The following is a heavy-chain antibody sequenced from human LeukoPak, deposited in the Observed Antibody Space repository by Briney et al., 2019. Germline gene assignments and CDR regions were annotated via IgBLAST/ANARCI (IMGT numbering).Heavy chain of an antibody. CDR2: IKEDGGVT. V-gene: IGHV3-7*01. CDR1: GFTFRSSW. J-gene: IGHJ1*01. D-gene: IGHD1-1*01. CDR3: ARDLRQYNAEYFHH. Sequence: GGSLRLSCTASGFTFRSSWMAWIRQAPGKGLEWLANIKEDGGVTNYVDSVKGRFTISRDNAKNSLSLRMNSLRDEDTAVYYCARDLRQYNAEYFHHWGQGTLVAVSS.